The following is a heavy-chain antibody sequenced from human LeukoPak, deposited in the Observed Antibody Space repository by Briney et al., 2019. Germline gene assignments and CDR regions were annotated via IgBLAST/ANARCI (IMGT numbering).Heavy chain of an antibody. CDR3: ATVRAAAGSYYFDY. V-gene: IGHV1-24*01. Sequence: ASVKVSCKASGYTFTSYGISWVRQAPGKGLEWMGGFDPEDGETIYAQKFQGRVTMTEDTSTDTAYMELSSLRSEDTAVYYCATVRAAAGSYYFDYWGQGTLVTVSS. J-gene: IGHJ4*02. CDR2: FDPEDGET. CDR1: GYTFTSYG. D-gene: IGHD6-13*01.